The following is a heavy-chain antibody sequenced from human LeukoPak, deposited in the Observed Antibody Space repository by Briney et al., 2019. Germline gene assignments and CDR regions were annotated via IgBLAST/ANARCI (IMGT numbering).Heavy chain of an antibody. D-gene: IGHD3-3*01. J-gene: IGHJ4*02. CDR3: ARVQYYDFWSGYYSLRSFDY. V-gene: IGHV3-21*01. Sequence: GGSLRLSCAASGFTFSSYSMNWVRQAPGKGLEWVSSIGSSSYIYYADSVKGRFTISRDNAKNSLYLQMNSLRAEDTAVYYCARVQYYDFWSGYYSLRSFDYWGQGTLVTVSS. CDR1: GFTFSSYS. CDR2: IGSSSYI.